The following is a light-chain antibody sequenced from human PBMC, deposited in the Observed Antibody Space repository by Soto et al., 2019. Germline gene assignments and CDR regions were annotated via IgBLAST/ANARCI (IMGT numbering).Light chain of an antibody. Sequence: EIVMTQSPATLSVSPGERATLSCRASQSVSSNFAWYQQKPGQAPRLLIYGASTRATGIPARFSGSGSGTDFTLTISSLQSEDFAVYYCQQYNNWPVFTFGPGTKVDIK. CDR1: QSVSSN. V-gene: IGKV3-15*01. J-gene: IGKJ3*01. CDR3: QQYNNWPVFT. CDR2: GAS.